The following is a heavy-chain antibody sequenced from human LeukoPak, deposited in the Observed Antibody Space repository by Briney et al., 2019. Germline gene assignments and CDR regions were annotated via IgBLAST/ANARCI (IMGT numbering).Heavy chain of an antibody. V-gene: IGHV4-38-2*02. CDR3: ARFYYSNFTLDD. CDR2: IYHNGST. CDR1: AYYISRGYY. Sequence: SEPLSLTCTVSAYYISRGYYWGWIRQPPGKGLEWIGRIYHNGSTYYNPSLKSRVTISVDTSKNQFSLNLNSVTAPDTAVYYWARFYYSNFTLDDWSQGTLVTVSS. J-gene: IGHJ4*02. D-gene: IGHD4-11*01.